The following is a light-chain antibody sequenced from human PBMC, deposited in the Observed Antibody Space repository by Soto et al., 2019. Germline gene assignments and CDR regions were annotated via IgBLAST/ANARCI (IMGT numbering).Light chain of an antibody. J-gene: IGKJ1*01. CDR1: QPIITY. CDR3: QQSYTAPWT. CDR2: ATS. Sequence: DIQMTQSASSLSAFVGDRVTVSCRSSQPIITYLNWYQVKPGKAPKPLIFATSNLNSGVPSRFSGSGSGTDFTLTINNLQPVDFATYYCQQSYTAPWTFGQGTKVEIK. V-gene: IGKV1-39*01.